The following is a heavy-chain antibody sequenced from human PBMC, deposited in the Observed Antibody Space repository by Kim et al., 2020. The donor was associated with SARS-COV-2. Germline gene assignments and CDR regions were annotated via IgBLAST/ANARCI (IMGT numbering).Heavy chain of an antibody. Sequence: SQKVQGRVTITRDTSASTAYMELSSLRSEDTAVYYCAREGYYDSSGPLDYWGQGTLVTVSS. D-gene: IGHD3-22*01. CDR3: AREGYYDSSGPLDY. J-gene: IGHJ4*02. V-gene: IGHV1-3*01.